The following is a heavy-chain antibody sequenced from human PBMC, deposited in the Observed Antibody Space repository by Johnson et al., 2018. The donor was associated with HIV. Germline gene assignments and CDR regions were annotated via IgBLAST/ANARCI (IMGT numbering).Heavy chain of an antibody. CDR2: ISKDGANN. CDR1: GFTFSSYA. D-gene: IGHD6-19*01. Sequence: QVQLVESGGGVVQPGRSLRLSCAASGFTFSSYAMHWVRQAPGKGLEWVAVISKDGANNYHADSVKGRFTISRDNSKNTLYLQMNSLKTEDTAVYYCTTISQWLVPGTFDIWGQGTMVTVSS. CDR3: TTISQWLVPGTFDI. J-gene: IGHJ3*02. V-gene: IGHV3-30*04.